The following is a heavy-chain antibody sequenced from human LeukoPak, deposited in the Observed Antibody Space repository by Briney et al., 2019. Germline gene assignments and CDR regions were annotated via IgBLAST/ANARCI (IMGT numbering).Heavy chain of an antibody. CDR1: GFTFDDYA. CDR3: ARSPFGSSWYLENYGMDV. Sequence: PGGSLRLSCAASGFTFDDYAMHWVRQAPGKALEWVSGISWNSGSIGYADSVKGRFTISRDNAKNSLYLQMNSLRAEDTALYYCARSPFGSSWYLENYGMDVWGQGTTVTVSS. J-gene: IGHJ6*02. V-gene: IGHV3-9*01. CDR2: ISWNSGSI. D-gene: IGHD6-13*01.